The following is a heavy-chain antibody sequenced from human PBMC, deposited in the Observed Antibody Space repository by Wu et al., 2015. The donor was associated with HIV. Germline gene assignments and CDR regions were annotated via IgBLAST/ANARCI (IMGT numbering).Heavy chain of an antibody. Sequence: QVQLVQSRAEVKKPGASVKVSCTAFGYTFINNFLHWVRQAPGQGPEWMGVINPRTDSTTYAQPFEGRFTMTRDTSKNTVYMELSSLRSEDTARYYCARERVDYNSGGYRAHRGYYFDYWGQGTLSIVSS. V-gene: IGHV1-46*01. D-gene: IGHD3-22*01. CDR3: ARERVDYNSGGYRAHRGYYFDY. J-gene: IGHJ4*02. CDR1: GYTFINNF. CDR2: INPRTDST.